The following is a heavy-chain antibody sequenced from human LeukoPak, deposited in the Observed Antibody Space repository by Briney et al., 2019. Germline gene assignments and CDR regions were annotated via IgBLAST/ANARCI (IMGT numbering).Heavy chain of an antibody. CDR1: GGPIRSYY. Sequence: KPSETLSLTCTVSGGPIRSYYWSWIRQPPGKGLEWIGHIYYSGSTNYNPSLKSRVTISVDTSKNQFSLKLSSVTAADTAVYYCARFILTKSYFDYWGQGTLVTVSS. D-gene: IGHD4/OR15-4a*01. J-gene: IGHJ4*02. CDR2: IYYSGST. CDR3: ARFILTKSYFDY. V-gene: IGHV4-59*01.